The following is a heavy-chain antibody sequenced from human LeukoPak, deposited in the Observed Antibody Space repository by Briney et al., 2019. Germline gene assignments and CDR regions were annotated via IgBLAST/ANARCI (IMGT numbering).Heavy chain of an antibody. CDR2: ISSYNGNT. J-gene: IGHJ3*02. Sequence: GASVKVSCKASGYTFTSYGISWVRQAPGQGLEWMGWISSYNGNTNYAQKLQGRVTMTTDTSTTTAYMELKSLRSDDTAVYYCARAQPWTRYYDSRIPAFDIWGQGTMVTVSS. CDR1: GYTFTSYG. D-gene: IGHD3-22*01. V-gene: IGHV1-18*01. CDR3: ARAQPWTRYYDSRIPAFDI.